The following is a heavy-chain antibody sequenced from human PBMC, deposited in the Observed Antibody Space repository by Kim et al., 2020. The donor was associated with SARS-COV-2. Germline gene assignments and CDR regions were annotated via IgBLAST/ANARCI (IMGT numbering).Heavy chain of an antibody. J-gene: IGHJ4*02. D-gene: IGHD1-26*01. CDR3: ANGRIWPANHYEYDY. V-gene: IGHV3-30*14. Sequence: AHAVKGRSTISRDNSKNMVYLQGNSLRVEDTTVYYCANGRIWPANHYEYDYWGQGTLLSVSS.